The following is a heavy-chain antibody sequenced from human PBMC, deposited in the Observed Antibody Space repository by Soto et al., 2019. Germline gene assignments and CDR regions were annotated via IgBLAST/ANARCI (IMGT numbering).Heavy chain of an antibody. CDR3: TTAPFSFITLPGTSFLIGMDV. D-gene: IGHD3-10*01. V-gene: IGHV3-15*01. CDR2: IKSNADGGAT. CDR1: GFTLTKAS. Sequence: PGGSLRLSCAASGFTLTKASMSWVRQAPEKGLEWVGHIKSNADGGATDYAAPVKGRFTVSRDDSRNTLYLQLNSLKTEDTAVFYCTTAPFSFITLPGTSFLIGMDVWGQGTTVTVSS. J-gene: IGHJ6*02.